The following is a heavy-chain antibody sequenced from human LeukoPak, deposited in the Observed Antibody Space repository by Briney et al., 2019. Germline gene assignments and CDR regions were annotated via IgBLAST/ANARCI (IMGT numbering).Heavy chain of an antibody. CDR3: ARTISSAGLLPYYFEY. J-gene: IGHJ4*02. CDR1: GGSISSSSYY. D-gene: IGHD4-23*01. Sequence: SETLYLTCTVSGGSISSSSYYWGWIRQPPGKGLEWIGNIYYSGSTYYNPSLKRRVTISVDTSKNQFSLKLSAVTAADTAVYYCARTISSAGLLPYYFEYWGQGTLVTVSS. V-gene: IGHV4-39*07. CDR2: IYYSGST.